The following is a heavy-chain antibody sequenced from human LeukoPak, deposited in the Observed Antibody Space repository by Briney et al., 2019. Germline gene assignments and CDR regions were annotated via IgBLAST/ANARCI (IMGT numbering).Heavy chain of an antibody. J-gene: IGHJ5*02. D-gene: IGHD6-13*01. CDR1: GGSISSSSYY. Sequence: SETLSLTCTVSGGSISSSSYYWGWIRQPPGKGLEWIGSIYYSGSTYYNPSLKSRVTISVDTSKSQFSLKLSSVTAADTAVYYCARQRAAAGKNWFDPWGQGTLVTVSS. V-gene: IGHV4-39*01. CDR2: IYYSGST. CDR3: ARQRAAAGKNWFDP.